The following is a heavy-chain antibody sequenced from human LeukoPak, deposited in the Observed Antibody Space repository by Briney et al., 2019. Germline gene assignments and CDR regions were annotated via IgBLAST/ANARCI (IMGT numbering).Heavy chain of an antibody. Sequence: GRSLRLSRAASGFTFSGYGMHWVRQAPGKGLEWVAFIWYDGSNEYYADSVKGRFTIFRDNSKNTLYLQMNSLRGDDTAVYYCARDSPVTAGPFDPWGQGTLVTVSS. J-gene: IGHJ5*02. D-gene: IGHD4-11*01. CDR1: GFTFSGYG. CDR2: IWYDGSNE. CDR3: ARDSPVTAGPFDP. V-gene: IGHV3-33*01.